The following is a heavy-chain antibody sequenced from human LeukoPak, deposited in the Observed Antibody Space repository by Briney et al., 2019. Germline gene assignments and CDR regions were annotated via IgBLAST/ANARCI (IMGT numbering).Heavy chain of an antibody. D-gene: IGHD3-16*01. CDR1: GFTFNRFG. CDR2: INHNGNVN. Sequence: PGGSLRLSCATSGFTFNRFGMHWARQAPGKGLEWVASINHNGNVNYYVDSVKGRFTISRDNAKNSLYLQMSNLRAEDTAVYFCARGGGLDVWGQGATVTVSS. V-gene: IGHV3-7*03. J-gene: IGHJ6*02. CDR3: ARGGGLDV.